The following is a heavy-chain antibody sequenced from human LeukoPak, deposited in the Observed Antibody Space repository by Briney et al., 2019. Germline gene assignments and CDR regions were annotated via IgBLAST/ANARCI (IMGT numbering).Heavy chain of an antibody. D-gene: IGHD6-13*01. Sequence: ASVRVSCKVSGYNLAELPMHWVRQAPGKGLEWMGGFDPEDGETNFAQIFQGRLTMTEDTSTDTAYMELSSLRSEDTAVYYCARQQQLGPYYNHYMDVWGKGTTVTISS. CDR3: ARQQQLGPYYNHYMDV. CDR2: FDPEDGET. V-gene: IGHV1-24*01. J-gene: IGHJ6*03. CDR1: GYNLAELP.